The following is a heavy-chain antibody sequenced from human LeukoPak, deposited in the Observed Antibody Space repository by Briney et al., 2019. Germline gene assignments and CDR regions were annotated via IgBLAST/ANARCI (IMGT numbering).Heavy chain of an antibody. Sequence: ASVKVSCKASGYSFTGYYIHWVRQAPGQGLEWMGWINPKNGATNHAQKFQGRVTMTRNTSISTAYMDLSRLRSEDTAVYYCARGLLGNWGQGTRVTVSS. CDR1: GYSFTGYY. CDR3: ARGLLGN. D-gene: IGHD3-16*01. J-gene: IGHJ4*02. CDR2: INPKNGAT. V-gene: IGHV1-2*02.